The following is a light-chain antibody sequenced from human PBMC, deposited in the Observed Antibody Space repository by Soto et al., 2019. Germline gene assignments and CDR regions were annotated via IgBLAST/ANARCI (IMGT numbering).Light chain of an antibody. V-gene: IGLV2-14*01. Sequence: QSALTQPASVSGSPGQSIAISCTGTSSDVGGYSYVSWYQQQPGKAPKLVISDVSNRPSGVSDRFSGSKSGNTASLTISGLQTEDEADYYCASYTTSSTDVFGTGTKVTVL. CDR1: SSDVGGYSY. CDR3: ASYTTSSTDV. J-gene: IGLJ1*01. CDR2: DVS.